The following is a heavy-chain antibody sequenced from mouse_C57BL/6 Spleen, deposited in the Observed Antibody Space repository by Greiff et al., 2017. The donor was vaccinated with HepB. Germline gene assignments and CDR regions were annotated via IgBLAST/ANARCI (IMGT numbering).Heavy chain of an antibody. V-gene: IGHV1-50*01. CDR3: ARSGYGISYWLAY. Sequence: QVQLQQPGAELVKPGASVKLSCKASGYTFTSYWMQWVKQRPGQGLEWIGEIDPSDSYTNYNQKFKGKATLTVDTSSSTAYMQLSSLTSEDSAVYYCARSGYGISYWLAYWGQGTLVTVSA. CDR1: GYTFTSYW. J-gene: IGHJ3*01. D-gene: IGHD1-1*01. CDR2: IDPSDSYT.